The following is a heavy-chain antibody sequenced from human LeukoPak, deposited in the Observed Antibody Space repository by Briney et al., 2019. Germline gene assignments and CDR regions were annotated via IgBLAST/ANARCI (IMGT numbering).Heavy chain of an antibody. Sequence: PSETLSLTCAVYGESFSGYYWTWIRQPPGKGLEWIGEINHSGRTNYNPSLKSRLTISVDTSRNQFSLTLTSVTAADTAVYLCARGPPYYYDGGGYYYFDYWGQGTLVTVSS. CDR1: GESFSGYY. D-gene: IGHD3-22*01. CDR2: INHSGRT. J-gene: IGHJ4*02. CDR3: ARGPPYYYDGGGYYYFDY. V-gene: IGHV4-34*01.